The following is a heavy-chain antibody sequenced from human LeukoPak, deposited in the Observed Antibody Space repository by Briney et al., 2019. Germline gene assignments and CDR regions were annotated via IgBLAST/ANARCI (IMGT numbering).Heavy chain of an antibody. Sequence: GGSLRLSCAASGFTFSSYGMHWVRQAPGKGLEWVAFIRYDGSNKYYADSVKGRFTISRDNSKNTLYLQMNSLRAEDTAVYYCAKGLYYYDSSGYYLDYWGQGTLVTVSS. CDR3: AKGLYYYDSSGYYLDY. D-gene: IGHD3-22*01. CDR1: GFTFSSYG. J-gene: IGHJ4*02. V-gene: IGHV3-30*02. CDR2: IRYDGSNK.